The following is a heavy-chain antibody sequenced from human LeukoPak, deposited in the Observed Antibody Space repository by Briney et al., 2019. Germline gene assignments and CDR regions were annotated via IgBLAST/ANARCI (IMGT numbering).Heavy chain of an antibody. Sequence: GGSLRLSCAASGFTFSSYSMNWVRQAPGRGLEWLSYISSTSSAIYYADSLKGRFTISRDNAKNSLYLQMDSLRAEDTAVYYCARVIGSYGDSAYWGQGTLVTVSS. D-gene: IGHD3-16*01. CDR3: ARVIGSYGDSAY. CDR1: GFTFSSYS. V-gene: IGHV3-48*04. J-gene: IGHJ4*02. CDR2: ISSTSSAI.